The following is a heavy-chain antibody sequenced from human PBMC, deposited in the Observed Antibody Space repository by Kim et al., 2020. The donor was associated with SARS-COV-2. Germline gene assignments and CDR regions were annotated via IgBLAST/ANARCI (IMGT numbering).Heavy chain of an antibody. CDR1: GGSFSGYY. Sequence: SETLSLTCAVYGGSFSGYYWSWIRQPPGKGLEWIGEINHSGSTNYNPSLKSRVTISVDTSKNQFSLKLSSVTAADTAVYYCARGRLYYYYYYGMDVWGQGTTVTVSS. J-gene: IGHJ6*02. CDR2: INHSGST. V-gene: IGHV4-34*01. CDR3: ARGRLYYYYYYGMDV.